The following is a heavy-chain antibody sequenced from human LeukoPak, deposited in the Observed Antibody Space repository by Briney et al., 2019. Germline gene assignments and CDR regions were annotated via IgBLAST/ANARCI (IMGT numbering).Heavy chain of an antibody. D-gene: IGHD6-19*01. CDR3: ARHGYSSGLYYFDY. CDR1: GFTVSSNY. V-gene: IGHV3-53*01. CDR2: IYSGGST. J-gene: IGHJ4*02. Sequence: PGGSLRLSCAASGFTVSSNYMSWVRQAPGKGLEWVSVIYSGGSTYYADSVKGRFTISRDNSKNTLYLQMNSLRAEDTAVYYCARHGYSSGLYYFDYWGQGTLVTVSS.